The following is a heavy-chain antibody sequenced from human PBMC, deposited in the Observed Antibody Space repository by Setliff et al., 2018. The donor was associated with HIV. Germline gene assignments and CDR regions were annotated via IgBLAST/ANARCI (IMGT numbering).Heavy chain of an antibody. V-gene: IGHV4-31*03. CDR3: ARGERYSSSWRGSPSFYFDY. J-gene: IGHJ4*02. CDR2: IYYSGST. D-gene: IGHD6-13*01. Sequence: SETLSLTCTVSGGSISSGGYYWSWIRQHPGKGLEWIGYIYYSGSTNYNPSLKRRVTISADTSKNQFSLKLTSVTAADTAVYYCARGERYSSSWRGSPSFYFDYWGQGTLVTVSS. CDR1: GGSISSGGYY.